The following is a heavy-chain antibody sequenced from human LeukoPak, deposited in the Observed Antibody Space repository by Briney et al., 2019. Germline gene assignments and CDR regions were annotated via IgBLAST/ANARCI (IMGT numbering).Heavy chain of an antibody. CDR1: GFTFSSYG. V-gene: IGHV3-30*02. J-gene: IGHJ4*02. CDR2: IRYDGSNK. Sequence: PGGSLRLSCAASGFTFSSYGMHWVRQAPGKGLEWVAFIRYDGSNKYYADSVKGRFTISGDNSKNTLYLQMNSLRAEDTAVYYCAKDSWLPPHYFDYWGQGTLVTVSS. D-gene: IGHD5-18*01. CDR3: AKDSWLPPHYFDY.